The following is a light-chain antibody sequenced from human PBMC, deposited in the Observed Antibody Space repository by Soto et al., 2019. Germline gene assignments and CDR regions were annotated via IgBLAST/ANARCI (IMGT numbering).Light chain of an antibody. CDR3: QQSGSAPWT. CDR2: GAS. V-gene: IGKV3-20*01. J-gene: IGKJ1*01. CDR1: QSVSSNY. Sequence: EIVLTQSPGTLSLSAGDRATLSCRASQSVSSNYLAWYQQKPGQTPRLLIYGASSRATGIPDRFSGSGSGTHFTLTISRLEPEDFALYYCQQSGSAPWTFGQGTKVEIK.